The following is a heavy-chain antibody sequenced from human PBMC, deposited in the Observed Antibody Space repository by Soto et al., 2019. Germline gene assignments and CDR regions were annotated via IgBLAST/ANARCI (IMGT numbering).Heavy chain of an antibody. J-gene: IGHJ4*02. CDR3: ARPEGPLLYPPHY. CDR1: GGSLSSTNYY. Sequence: SETLSLTCIFSGGSLSSTNYYWGWIRQPPGKGLEWIGSIYLSGSTHYNPSLKSRVTISVDASKNQFSLKLSSVTAADTAVYYCARPEGPLLYPPHYSGQGTLVTVS. CDR2: IYLSGST. D-gene: IGHD2-2*02. V-gene: IGHV4-39*01.